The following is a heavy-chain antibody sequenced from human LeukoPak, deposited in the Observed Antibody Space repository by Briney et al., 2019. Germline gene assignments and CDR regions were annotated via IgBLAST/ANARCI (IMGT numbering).Heavy chain of an antibody. V-gene: IGHV3-21*01. Sequence: GGSLRLSCAASGFTFSSYSMNWVRQAPGKGLEWVSSISSSSSYIYYADSVKGRFTISRDNAKNSLYLQMNSLRAEDTAVYYCARVQYYYGSGSYLDYWGQGTLVTVSS. D-gene: IGHD3-10*01. J-gene: IGHJ4*02. CDR2: ISSSSSYI. CDR3: ARVQYYYGSGSYLDY. CDR1: GFTFSSYS.